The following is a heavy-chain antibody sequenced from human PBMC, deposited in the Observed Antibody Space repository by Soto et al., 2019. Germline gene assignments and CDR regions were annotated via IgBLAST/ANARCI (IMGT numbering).Heavy chain of an antibody. CDR2: IIPILGIA. V-gene: IGHV1-69*04. J-gene: IGHJ4*02. Sequence: ASVKVSCKASGGTFSSYAISWVRQAPGQGLEWMGRIIPILGIANYAQKFQGRVTITADKSTSTAYMELSSLRSEDTAVYYCARGHRDHSRWLYFDYWGQGTLVTVSS. D-gene: IGHD3-22*01. CDR1: GGTFSSYA. CDR3: ARGHRDHSRWLYFDY.